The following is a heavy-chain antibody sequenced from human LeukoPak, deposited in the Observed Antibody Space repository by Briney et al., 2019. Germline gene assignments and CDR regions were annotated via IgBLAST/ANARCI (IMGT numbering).Heavy chain of an antibody. CDR3: AKDMSSRWDSSGQIAFDI. Sequence: PGRSLRLSCAASGFTFDDYAMHWVRQAPGKGLEWVSGISWNSGSIGYADSVKGRFTISRDNAKNSLYLQMNSLRAEDTALYYCAKDMSSRWDSSGQIAFDIWGQGTMVTVSS. D-gene: IGHD3-22*01. CDR2: ISWNSGSI. CDR1: GFTFDDYA. V-gene: IGHV3-9*01. J-gene: IGHJ3*02.